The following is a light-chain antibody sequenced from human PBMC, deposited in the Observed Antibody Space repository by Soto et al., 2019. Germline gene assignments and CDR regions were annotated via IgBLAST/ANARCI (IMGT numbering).Light chain of an antibody. CDR3: QQRSNWPIT. J-gene: IGKJ5*01. CDR2: DAS. V-gene: IGKV3-11*01. CDR1: QSVSSY. Sequence: EXVXTXSPGTLSLSPGERATLSCRASQSVSSYLAWYQQKPGQAPRLLIYDASNRATGIPARFSGSGSGTDFTLTISSLEPEDFAVYYCQQRSNWPITFGQGTRLEIK.